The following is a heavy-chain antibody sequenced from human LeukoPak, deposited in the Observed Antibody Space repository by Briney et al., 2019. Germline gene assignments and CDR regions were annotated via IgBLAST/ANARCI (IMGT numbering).Heavy chain of an antibody. CDR1: GFTFSSYW. CDR3: ARGGSGNYYTT. V-gene: IGHV3-74*01. CDR2: IIGDGSST. D-gene: IGHD3-3*01. Sequence: GGSLRLSCAASGFTFSSYWMFWVRQAPGKGLLWVPRIIGDGSSTSYAESVKGRFTISRDNAKNTLYLQMNSLRAEDTAVYYCARGGSGNYYTTWGQGTLVTVSS. J-gene: IGHJ5*02.